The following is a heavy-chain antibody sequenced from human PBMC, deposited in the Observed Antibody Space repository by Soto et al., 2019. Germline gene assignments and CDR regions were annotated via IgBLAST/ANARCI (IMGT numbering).Heavy chain of an antibody. CDR3: ARDPNYDFWSGYYRYNWFDP. CDR2: IIPIFGTA. D-gene: IGHD3-3*01. J-gene: IGHJ5*02. V-gene: IGHV1-69*01. CDR1: GGTFSSYA. Sequence: QVQLVQSGAEVKKPGSSVKVSCKASGGTFSSYAISWVRQAPGQGLEWMGGIIPIFGTANYAQKFQGRVTIAADESTSTAYMELSSVGSEDTAVYYCARDPNYDFWSGYYRYNWFDPWGQGTLVTVSS.